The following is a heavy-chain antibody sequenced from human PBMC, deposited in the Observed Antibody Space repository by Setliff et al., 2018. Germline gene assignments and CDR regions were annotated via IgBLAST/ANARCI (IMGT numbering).Heavy chain of an antibody. J-gene: IGHJ4*02. V-gene: IGHV4-4*07. D-gene: IGHD2-21*02. CDR3: ARDIGHGGDSDY. CDR2: IYTSGST. CDR1: GGSISNYY. Sequence: SETLSLTCTVSGGSISNYYWSWIRQPAGKGLEWIGRIYTSGSTNYNPSLKSRVTMSVDTSKNQVSLKLNSVTATDTAVYYCARDIGHGGDSDYWGQGILVTVSS.